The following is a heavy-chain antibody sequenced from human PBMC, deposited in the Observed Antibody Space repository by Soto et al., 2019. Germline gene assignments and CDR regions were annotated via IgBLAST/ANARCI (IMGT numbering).Heavy chain of an antibody. Sequence: PGGSLRLSCTASGFMFGSHGMHWVRQAPGKGLEWVAFVSDEGSDKFYADSVKGRVTVSRDNPRNTLYLQMDSLRVDDSAVYFCWVAAVPDFCGHGTRVTVSS. D-gene: IGHD6-25*01. CDR1: GFMFGSHG. CDR2: VSDEGSDK. J-gene: IGHJ4*01. CDR3: WVAAVPDF. V-gene: IGHV3-30*03.